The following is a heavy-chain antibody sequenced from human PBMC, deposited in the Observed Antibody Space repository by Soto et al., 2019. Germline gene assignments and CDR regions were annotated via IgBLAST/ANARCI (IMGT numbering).Heavy chain of an antibody. CDR1: GGSFSGYY. CDR2: INHSGST. J-gene: IGHJ5*02. Sequence: QVQLQQWGAGLLKPSETLSLTCAVYGGSFSGYYWSWIRQPPGKGLEWIGEINHSGSTNYNPSLKSRVTITVDTFKNQFSLKLSSVTAADPAVYYCARESISAENWFDPWGQGTLVTVSS. D-gene: IGHD6-6*01. V-gene: IGHV4-34*01. CDR3: ARESISAENWFDP.